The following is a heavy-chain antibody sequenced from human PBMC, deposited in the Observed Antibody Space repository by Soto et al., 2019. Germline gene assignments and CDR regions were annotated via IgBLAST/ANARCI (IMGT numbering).Heavy chain of an antibody. D-gene: IGHD3-3*01. J-gene: IGHJ6*02. CDR2: MNPNSGNT. Sequence: ASVKVSCKASGYTFTSYDINWVRQATGQGLEWMGWMNPNSGNTGYAQKFHGRVTMTRNTSISAAYMELSSLRSEDTAVYYCARGVSTIFGVVIPLPRDVWGQGTTVTVSS. CDR1: GYTFTSYD. CDR3: ARGVSTIFGVVIPLPRDV. V-gene: IGHV1-8*01.